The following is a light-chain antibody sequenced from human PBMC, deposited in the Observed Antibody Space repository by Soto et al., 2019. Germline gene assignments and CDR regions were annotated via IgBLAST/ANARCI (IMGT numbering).Light chain of an antibody. J-gene: IGLJ2*01. CDR3: SSYAGSNNVV. Sequence: QSVLTQPPSASGSPGQSVTISCTGTSSDVGGYNYVSWYQQHPGKAPKLMIYEGSKRPSGVPDRFSGSKSGNTASLTVSGLQAEDEADYYCSSYAGSNNVVFGGGTQLTVL. CDR2: EGS. V-gene: IGLV2-8*01. CDR1: SSDVGGYNY.